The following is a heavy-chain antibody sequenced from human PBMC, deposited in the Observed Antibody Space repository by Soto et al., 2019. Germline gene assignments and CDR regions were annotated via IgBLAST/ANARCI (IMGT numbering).Heavy chain of an antibody. CDR1: GYTLTELS. Sequence: GASVKVSCKVSGYTLTELSMHWVRQAPGKGLEWMGGFDPEDGETIYAQKFQGRVTMTEDTSTDTAYMELSSLRSEDTAVYYCATDGGDYYYDSSGYYSVFDYWGQGTLVTVSS. CDR2: FDPEDGET. J-gene: IGHJ4*02. V-gene: IGHV1-24*01. CDR3: ATDGGDYYYDSSGYYSVFDY. D-gene: IGHD3-22*01.